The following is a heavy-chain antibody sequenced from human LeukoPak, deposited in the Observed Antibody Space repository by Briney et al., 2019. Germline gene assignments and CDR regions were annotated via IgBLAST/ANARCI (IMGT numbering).Heavy chain of an antibody. D-gene: IGHD6-13*01. CDR3: AREKDIAAAGTYYYYGMDV. CDR2: LSADGSST. Sequence: GGSLRLSCVASGFTFSTYWMHWVRQAPGKGLLWVSRLSADGSSTAYADSLKGRFTISRDNAKHTLYLQMNSLRAEDTAVYCCAREKDIAAAGTYYYYGMDVRGQGTTVTVSS. J-gene: IGHJ6*02. CDR1: GFTFSTYW. V-gene: IGHV3-74*03.